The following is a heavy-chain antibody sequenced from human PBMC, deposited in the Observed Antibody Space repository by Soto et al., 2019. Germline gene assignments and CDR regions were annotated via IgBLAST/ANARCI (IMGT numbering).Heavy chain of an antibody. V-gene: IGHV4-31*03. D-gene: IGHD3-10*01. Sequence: PSETLSLTCTVSGGSISSGGYYWSWIRQHPGKGLEWIGYIYYSGSTYYNQSLKSRVTISVDTSKNQFSLKLSSVTAADTAVYYCARVGSGDSHNAFDIWGQGTMVTVSS. CDR2: IYYSGST. CDR1: GGSISSGGYY. CDR3: ARVGSGDSHNAFDI. J-gene: IGHJ3*02.